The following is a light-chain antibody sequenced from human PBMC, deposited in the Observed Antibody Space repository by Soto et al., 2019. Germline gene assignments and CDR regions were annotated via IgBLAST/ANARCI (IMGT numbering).Light chain of an antibody. V-gene: IGKV1D-12*01. Sequence: DIQMTQSPSSVSASVGDRVTITCRASQSISSWLAWYQQKPGKAPKLLIYGASNLQSEVPSRFTGSGSGTYFTLTISSLQPEDFAVYYCQQAKSFPYTFGQGTKLEIK. CDR2: GAS. CDR3: QQAKSFPYT. CDR1: QSISSW. J-gene: IGKJ2*01.